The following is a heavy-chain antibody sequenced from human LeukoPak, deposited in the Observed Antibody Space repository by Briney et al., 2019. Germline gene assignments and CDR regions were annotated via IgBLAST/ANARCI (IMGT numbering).Heavy chain of an antibody. CDR2: ISDDGSNE. V-gene: IGHV3-30-3*01. CDR1: GFTFSRFA. D-gene: IGHD3-22*01. J-gene: IGHJ4*02. Sequence: PGGSLRLSCAVSGFTFSRFAMYWVRQAPGKGLEWVAVISDDGSNEYYADSGKGRFTISRDNSKNTLYLQMNSLRAEDTAVYYCASPYYYDGSGYCFDYWGQETLVTVSS. CDR3: ASPYYYDGSGYCFDY.